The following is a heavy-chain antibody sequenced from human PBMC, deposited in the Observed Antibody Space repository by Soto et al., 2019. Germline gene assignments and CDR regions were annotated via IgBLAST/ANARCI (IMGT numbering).Heavy chain of an antibody. V-gene: IGHV3-7*03. J-gene: IGHJ4*02. CDR2: IKQDESEK. Sequence: GGSLRLSCAASGFTFISYWMSWVRQAPGKGLEWVATIKQDESEKYYVDSVKGRFTVSRDNAKNSLYLQMNSVRVEDTAVYYCARGDYYDRRFDYWGQGALVTVSS. CDR3: ARGDYYDRRFDY. CDR1: GFTFISYW. D-gene: IGHD3-22*01.